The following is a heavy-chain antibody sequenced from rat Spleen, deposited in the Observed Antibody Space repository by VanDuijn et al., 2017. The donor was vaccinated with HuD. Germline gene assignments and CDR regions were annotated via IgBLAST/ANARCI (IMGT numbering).Heavy chain of an antibody. J-gene: IGHJ2*01. CDR3: ARQWDY. V-gene: IGHV5-29*01. CDR1: GFTFNNYG. CDR2: ISYDGYIT. Sequence: EVQVMESGGGLVQPGRSLKLSCAASGFTFNNYGMAWVRQAPTKGLEWVAIISYDGYITYYRDSVKGRFTISRDNAKSTLYLQMDSLRSEDTATYYCARQWDYWGQGVMVTVSS.